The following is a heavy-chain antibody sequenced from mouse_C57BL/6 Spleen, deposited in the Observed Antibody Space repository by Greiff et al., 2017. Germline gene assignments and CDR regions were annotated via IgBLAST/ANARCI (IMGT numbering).Heavy chain of an antibody. V-gene: IGHV3-6*01. J-gene: IGHJ4*01. CDR3: ARDPDGYGRDY. CDR2: ISYDGSN. D-gene: IGHD2-3*01. CDR1: GYSITSGYY. Sequence: EVQLQESGPGLVKPSQSLSLTCSVTGYSITSGYYWNWIRQFPGNKLEWMGYISYDGSNNYNPSLKNRISITRDTSKNQFFLKLNSVTTEDTATYYCARDPDGYGRDYWGQGTSVTVSS.